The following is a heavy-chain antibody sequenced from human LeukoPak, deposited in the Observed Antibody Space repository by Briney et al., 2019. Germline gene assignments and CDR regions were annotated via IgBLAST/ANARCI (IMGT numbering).Heavy chain of an antibody. CDR2: ISSSGSTI. Sequence: GGSLRLSCAASGFTFSDYYMSWIRQAPGKGLEWVSYISSSGSTIYYADSVKGRFTISRDNAKNSLYLQMNSLRAEDTAVYFCAKSRSGSANWALQIFDNWGQGTLVTVSS. CDR1: GFTFSDYY. D-gene: IGHD1-1*01. J-gene: IGHJ4*02. CDR3: AKSRSGSANWALQIFDN. V-gene: IGHV3-11*01.